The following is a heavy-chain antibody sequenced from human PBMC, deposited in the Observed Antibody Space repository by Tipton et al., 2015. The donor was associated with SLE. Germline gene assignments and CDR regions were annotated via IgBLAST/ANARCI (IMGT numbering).Heavy chain of an antibody. CDR3: ARGDTGDDYFDN. V-gene: IGHV4-61*05. Sequence: TLSLTCTVSGGSISISSHYWGWIRQPPGKGLEWIGYIYYSGNTNYNPSLKSRVTISVDTSTNQFSLKLSSVTAADTAVYYCARGDTGDDYFDNWGQGTLVTVSS. CDR1: GGSISISSHY. CDR2: IYYSGNT. J-gene: IGHJ4*02. D-gene: IGHD7-27*01.